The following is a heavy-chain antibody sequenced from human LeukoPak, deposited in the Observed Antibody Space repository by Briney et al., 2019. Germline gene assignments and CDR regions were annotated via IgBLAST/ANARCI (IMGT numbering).Heavy chain of an antibody. CDR3: ARGVVEDDNYYYYYVDV. Sequence: GGSLRLSCAASGFTFSSYSMNWVRQAPGKGLEWVSSISSSSSYIYYADSVKGRFTISRDNAKNSLYLQMNSLRAEDTAVYYCARGVVEDDNYYYYYVDVWGKGTTVTVSS. CDR1: GFTFSSYS. V-gene: IGHV3-21*01. D-gene: IGHD3-3*01. CDR2: ISSSSSYI. J-gene: IGHJ6*03.